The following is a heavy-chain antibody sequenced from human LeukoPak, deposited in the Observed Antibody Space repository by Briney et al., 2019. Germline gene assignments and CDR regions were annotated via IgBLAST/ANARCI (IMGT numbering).Heavy chain of an antibody. V-gene: IGHV3-48*01. CDR1: GFTFSSYS. Sequence: GGSLRLSCAASGFTFSSYSMNWVRQAPGKGLEWVSYISSSSSTIYYADSVKSRFTISRDNAKNSLYLQMNSLRAEDTAVYYCARVSGAMVDYWGQGTLVTVSS. D-gene: IGHD5-18*01. J-gene: IGHJ4*02. CDR2: ISSSSSTI. CDR3: ARVSGAMVDY.